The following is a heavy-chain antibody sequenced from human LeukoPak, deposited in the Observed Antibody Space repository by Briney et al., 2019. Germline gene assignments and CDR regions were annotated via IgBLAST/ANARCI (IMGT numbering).Heavy chain of an antibody. CDR1: GGSISSYY. CDR3: ARVSWFPGSSYYYMDV. D-gene: IGHD3-9*01. CDR2: IYYSGST. J-gene: IGHJ6*03. Sequence: KASETLSLTCTVSGGSISSYYRSWIRQPPGKGLEWIGYIYYSGSTNYNPSLKSRVTISVDTSKTQFSLKLSSVTAADTAVYYCARVSWFPGSSYYYMDVWGKGTTVTVSS. V-gene: IGHV4-59*01.